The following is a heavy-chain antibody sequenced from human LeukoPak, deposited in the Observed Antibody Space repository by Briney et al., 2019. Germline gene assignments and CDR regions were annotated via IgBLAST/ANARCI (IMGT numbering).Heavy chain of an antibody. CDR1: GFTFSNYW. CDR2: IKQDGSEK. V-gene: IGHV3-7*01. CDR3: ARDRQIAY. J-gene: IGHJ4*02. Sequence: GGPLRLSCAASGFTFSNYWLTWVPQAPGQGLEWVANIKQDGSEKHYVDSVKGRFTISRDNAKNSLYLQMNSQRAEDTAVYYCARDRQIAYWGQGTLVTVSS.